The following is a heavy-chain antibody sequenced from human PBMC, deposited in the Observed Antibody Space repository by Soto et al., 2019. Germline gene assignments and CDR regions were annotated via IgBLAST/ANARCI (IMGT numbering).Heavy chain of an antibody. CDR3: ARSRGGYFDY. D-gene: IGHD3-16*01. V-gene: IGHV4-31*03. CDR1: GGSISSGGYY. CDR2: IYYSGST. Sequence: SETLSLTCTVSGGSISSGGYYWSWIRQHPGKGLEWIGYIYYSGSTYYNPSLKSRVTISVDTSKNQFSLKLSSVTAADTAVYYGARSRGGYFDYWGQGTLVTVSS. J-gene: IGHJ4*02.